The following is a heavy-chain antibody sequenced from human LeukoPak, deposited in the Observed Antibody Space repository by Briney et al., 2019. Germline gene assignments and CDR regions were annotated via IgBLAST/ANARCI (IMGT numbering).Heavy chain of an antibody. CDR3: ARVSGRSSSSEKTFDY. CDR1: GGSFSSYY. CDR2: INHTGST. Sequence: SETLSLTCAVYGGSFSSYYWSWIRQPPGKGLEWIGEINHTGSTNYNPSLKSRVTISVDTSKNQFSLKLSSVTAADTAVYYCARVSGRSSSSEKTFDYWGQGTLVTVSS. D-gene: IGHD6-6*01. V-gene: IGHV4-34*01. J-gene: IGHJ4*02.